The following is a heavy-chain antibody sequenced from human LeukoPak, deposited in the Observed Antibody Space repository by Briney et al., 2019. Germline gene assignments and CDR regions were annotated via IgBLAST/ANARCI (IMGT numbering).Heavy chain of an antibody. CDR2: IYYSGST. CDR3: ARGPWDYDSSSYRSQNWFDP. Sequence: KPSETLSLTCTVSGGSISSSSYYWGWIRQPPGKGLEWIGSIYYSGSTYYNPSLKSRVTISVDTSKNQFSLKLSSVTAADTAVYYCARGPWDYDSSSYRSQNWFDPWGQGTLVTVSS. J-gene: IGHJ5*02. CDR1: GGSISSSSYY. V-gene: IGHV4-39*07. D-gene: IGHD3-22*01.